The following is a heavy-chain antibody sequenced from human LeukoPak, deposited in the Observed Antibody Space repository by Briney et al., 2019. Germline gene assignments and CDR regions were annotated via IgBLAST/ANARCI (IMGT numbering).Heavy chain of an antibody. V-gene: IGHV3-21*01. CDR1: GFTFSRYS. J-gene: IGHJ4*02. Sequence: KPGGSLRLSCAASGFTFSRYSTNWVRQAPGKGLEWVSSISSSSYIYYADSVKGRFTVSRDNAKNSLYLQMNSLRAEDTAVYYCARVMYSSGWSFDYWGQGTLVTVSS. CDR3: ARVMYSSGWSFDY. D-gene: IGHD6-19*01. CDR2: ISSSSYI.